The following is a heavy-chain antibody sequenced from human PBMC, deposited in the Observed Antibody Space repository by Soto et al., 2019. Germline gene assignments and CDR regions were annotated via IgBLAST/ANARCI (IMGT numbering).Heavy chain of an antibody. D-gene: IGHD2-2*01. CDR1: GGSIGGSGGY. Sequence: SETLCLTCSVSGGSIGGSGGYWGWIRQPPGKGLEWIGSIYYSGSTYYNPSLKSRVTISVDTSKNQFSLKLSSVTAADTAVYYCAPYCSSTSCQSYYGMDVWGQGTTVTVS. J-gene: IGHJ6*02. CDR2: IYYSGST. CDR3: APYCSSTSCQSYYGMDV. V-gene: IGHV4-39*01.